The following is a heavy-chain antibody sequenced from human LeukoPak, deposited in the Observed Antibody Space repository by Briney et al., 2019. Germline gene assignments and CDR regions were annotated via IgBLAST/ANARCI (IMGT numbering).Heavy chain of an antibody. V-gene: IGHV4-61*02. CDR2: IYTSGST. Sequence: ASETLSLTCTVSGGSISSGSYYWSWIRQPAGKGLEWIGRIYTSGSTNYNPSLKSRVTISVDTSKNQFSLKLSSVTAADTAVYYCAGSYYGDFDYWGQGTLVTVSS. CDR3: AGSYYGDFDY. D-gene: IGHD4-17*01. CDR1: GGSISSGSYY. J-gene: IGHJ4*02.